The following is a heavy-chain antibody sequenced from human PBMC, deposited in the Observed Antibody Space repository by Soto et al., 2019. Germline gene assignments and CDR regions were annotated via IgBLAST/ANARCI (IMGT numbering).Heavy chain of an antibody. D-gene: IGHD4-17*01. CDR1: GGSISSGDYY. J-gene: IGHJ4*02. CDR2: IYYSGST. Sequence: QVQLQESGPGLVKPSQTLSLTCTVSGGSISSGDYYWSWIRQPPGKGLEWIGYIYYSGSTYYNPSLKSRVTISVDTSKNQFSLKLSSVTAADTAVYYCARTSDYGDYGTYIDYWGQGTLVTVSS. CDR3: ARTSDYGDYGTYIDY. V-gene: IGHV4-30-4*01.